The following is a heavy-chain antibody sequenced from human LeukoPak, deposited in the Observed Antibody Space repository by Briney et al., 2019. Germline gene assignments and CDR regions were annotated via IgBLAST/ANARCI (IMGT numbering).Heavy chain of an antibody. D-gene: IGHD6-6*01. CDR3: VRDRPHNCFDP. Sequence: PGGSLRLSCAASEFTLSSHWMHWVRQVPGKGLVYIAYVDNDGTNTNYADSVKGRFTISRDSAKNTLYLQMNSLRVEDTAVYYCVRDRPHNCFDPWGQGTLVTVSS. CDR2: VDNDGTNT. J-gene: IGHJ5*02. CDR1: EFTLSSHW. V-gene: IGHV3-74*01.